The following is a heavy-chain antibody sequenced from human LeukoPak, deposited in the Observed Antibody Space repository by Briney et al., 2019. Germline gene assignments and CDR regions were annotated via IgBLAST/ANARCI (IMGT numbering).Heavy chain of an antibody. CDR2: IIPILGIA. CDR1: GYTFTSYY. J-gene: IGHJ4*02. V-gene: IGHV1-69*02. Sequence: GASVKVSCKASGYTFTSYYMHWVRQAPGQGLEWMGRIIPILGIANYAQKFQGRVTITADKSTSTAYMELSSLRSEDTAVYYCVSGGSFDYWGQGTLVTVSS. D-gene: IGHD3-10*02. CDR3: VSGGSFDY.